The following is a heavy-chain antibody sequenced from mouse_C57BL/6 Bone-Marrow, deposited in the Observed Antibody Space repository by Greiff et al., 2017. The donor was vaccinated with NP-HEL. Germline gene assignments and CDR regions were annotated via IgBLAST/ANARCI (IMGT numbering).Heavy chain of an antibody. J-gene: IGHJ4*01. CDR1: GYTFTDYY. Sequence: EVQLQQSGPELVKPGASVKISCKASGYTFTDYYMNWVKQSHGKSLEWIGDINPNNGGTSYNQKFKGKATLTVDKSSSTDYMKLRSLTSEDSAVYYCIPYSMDYWGQGTSVTVSS. CDR3: IPYSMDY. V-gene: IGHV1-26*01. CDR2: INPNNGGT.